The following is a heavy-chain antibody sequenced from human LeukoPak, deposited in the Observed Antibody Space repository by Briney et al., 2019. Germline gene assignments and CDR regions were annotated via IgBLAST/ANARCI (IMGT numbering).Heavy chain of an antibody. J-gene: IGHJ2*01. CDR2: ISGSGGST. Sequence: GGSLRLSCAASGFTFSSYGMSWVRQAPGKGLEWVSAISGSGGSTYYADSVKGRFTISRDNSKNTLYLQMNSLRAEDTAVYYCAKALQEDWYFDLWGRGTLVTVSS. CDR1: GFTFSSYG. V-gene: IGHV3-23*01. CDR3: AKALQEDWYFDL.